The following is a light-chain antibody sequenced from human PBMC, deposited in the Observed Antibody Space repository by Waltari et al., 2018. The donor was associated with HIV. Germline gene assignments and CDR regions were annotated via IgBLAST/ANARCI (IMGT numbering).Light chain of an antibody. CDR1: SSTLATDY. CDR3: GTWDPRLSVGV. J-gene: IGLJ2*01. CDR2: DNN. Sequence: QSVLTQPPSVSAAPGQTVTISCSGSSSTLATDYVSLYQHVPGAAPKLLIYDNNKRPSGIPDRFSGSKAGTSATLDITGRQTGDEADYYCGTWDPRLSVGVFGGGTKLTVL. V-gene: IGLV1-51*01.